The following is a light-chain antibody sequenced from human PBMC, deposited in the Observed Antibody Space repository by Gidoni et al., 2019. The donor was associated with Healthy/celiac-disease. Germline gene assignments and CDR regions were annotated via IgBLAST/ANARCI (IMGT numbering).Light chain of an antibody. V-gene: IGKV3-15*01. Sequence: ELVITQSPATLSVSPGERATLSCRASQSVSSNLAWYQQKPGQAPRLLIYGASTRATGIPARFSGSGSGTEFTLTISSLQSEDFAVYYFQQYNNWPLTFGQGTKVEIK. CDR1: QSVSSN. CDR2: GAS. J-gene: IGKJ1*01. CDR3: QQYNNWPLT.